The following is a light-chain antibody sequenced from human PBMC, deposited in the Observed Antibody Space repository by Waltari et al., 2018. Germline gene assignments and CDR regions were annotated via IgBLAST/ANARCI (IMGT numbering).Light chain of an antibody. CDR1: KLGDNY. Sequence: SYELTQPPSVSVSPGQTASITSSGDKLGDNYACWYQQKPGQSPCLVTLQQTERPSGIPERFSGSNSGNTATLTIGGTQAMDEADYYCQAWDSSTASYVFGTGTKVTVL. J-gene: IGLJ1*01. V-gene: IGLV3-1*01. CDR2: QQT. CDR3: QAWDSSTASYV.